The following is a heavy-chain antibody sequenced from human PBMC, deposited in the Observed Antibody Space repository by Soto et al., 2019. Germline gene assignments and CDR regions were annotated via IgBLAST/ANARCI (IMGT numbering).Heavy chain of an antibody. CDR2: IYSGGVT. V-gene: IGHV3-53*01. J-gene: IGHJ6*02. Sequence: GGSLRLSCEASGFTVKNYQMNWARQAPGKGLEWVSVIYSGGVTYYPDSVKGRFTIIRDTSKNAVYLQMNSLRVDDTARYYCARDPSTTGYYGLDVWCQGTTATVS. CDR1: GFTVKNYQ. CDR3: ARDPSTTGYYGLDV.